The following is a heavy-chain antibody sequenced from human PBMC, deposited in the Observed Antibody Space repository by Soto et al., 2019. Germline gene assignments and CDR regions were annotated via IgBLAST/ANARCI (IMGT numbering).Heavy chain of an antibody. V-gene: IGHV1-69*13. J-gene: IGHJ5*02. CDR2: IIPIFGTA. CDR1: GGTFSSYA. CDR3: ARDSSIAAHEGYRGAIWFDP. D-gene: IGHD6-6*01. Sequence: SVKVSCKASGGTFSSYAISWVRQAPGQGLEWMGGIIPIFGTANYAQKFQGRVTITADESTSIAYMELSSLRSEDTAVYYCARDSSIAAHEGYRGAIWFDPWGQGTLVTVSS.